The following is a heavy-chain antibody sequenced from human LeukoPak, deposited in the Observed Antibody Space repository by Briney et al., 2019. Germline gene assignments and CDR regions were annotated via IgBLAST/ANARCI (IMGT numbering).Heavy chain of an antibody. D-gene: IGHD3-10*01. CDR3: AKDELYYYGSGRPDY. CDR1: GFTFSSYV. J-gene: IGHJ4*02. Sequence: GGSLRLSCAASGFTFSSYVMHWVRQAPGKGLEWVAVTSYDGSNKYYADSVKGRFTISRDNSKNTLYLQMNSLRAEDTAVYYCAKDELYYYGSGRPDYWGQGTLVTVSS. V-gene: IGHV3-30*18. CDR2: TSYDGSNK.